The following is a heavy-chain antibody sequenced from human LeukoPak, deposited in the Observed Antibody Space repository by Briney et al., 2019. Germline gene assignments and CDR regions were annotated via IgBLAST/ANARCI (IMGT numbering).Heavy chain of an antibody. CDR3: ARKKDKGDYHIDY. CDR2: ICYSGVT. J-gene: IGHJ4*02. D-gene: IGHD4-17*01. CDR1: GGSISSAAYY. V-gene: IGHV4-31*03. Sequence: SETLSLTCTVSGGSISSAAYYWTWIRQHPGTGLEWIGYICYSGVTYYNPSLRSRINISVDTDKNQFSLKVSSVTAADTAVYYCARKKDKGDYHIDYWGQGTLVTVSS.